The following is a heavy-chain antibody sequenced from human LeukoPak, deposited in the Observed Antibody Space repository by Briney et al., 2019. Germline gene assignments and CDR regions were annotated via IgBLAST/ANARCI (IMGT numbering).Heavy chain of an antibody. J-gene: IGHJ4*02. CDR1: GGSISGHY. D-gene: IGHD3-9*01. Sequence: PSETLSLTCTVSGGSISGHYWSWIRQPPGKGLEWIGYIYYSGSTNYNPSLKSRVTISVDTSESRISLQLTSVTAADTAVYYCVRDLKYYFDYWGQGTLVTVSS. CDR2: IYYSGST. CDR3: VRDLKYYFDY. V-gene: IGHV4-59*11.